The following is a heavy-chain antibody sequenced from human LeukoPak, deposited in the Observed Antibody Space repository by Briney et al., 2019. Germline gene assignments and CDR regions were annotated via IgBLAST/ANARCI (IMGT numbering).Heavy chain of an antibody. J-gene: IGHJ4*02. D-gene: IGHD1-1*01. CDR2: ISYDGSSK. V-gene: IGHV3-30*03. CDR3: ARDRVNWNDVGGLFDY. Sequence: PGGSLRLSCAASGFTFSSYGMHWVRQAPGKGLEWVAVISYDGSSKYYADSVKGRFTFSRDNSKNTLYLQMNSLRAEDTAVYYCARDRVNWNDVGGLFDYWGQGTLVTVSS. CDR1: GFTFSSYG.